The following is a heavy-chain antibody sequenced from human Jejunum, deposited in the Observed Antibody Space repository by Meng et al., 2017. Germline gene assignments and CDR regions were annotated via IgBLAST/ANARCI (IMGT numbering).Heavy chain of an antibody. Sequence: QRQRGECGGGEGKTGRRLRRARTAAGLLFGSYYMHWVRQAPGKGLEWVARISFDGTKEYYAESVKGRFTISRDNSRNTLYLQMNSLRGDDTAVYYCARDQDYYDSSRGGFDYWGQGTLVTVSS. CDR1: GLLFGSYY. V-gene: IGHV3-30*14. CDR2: ISFDGTKE. J-gene: IGHJ4*02. D-gene: IGHD3-22*01. CDR3: ARDQDYYDSSRGGFDY.